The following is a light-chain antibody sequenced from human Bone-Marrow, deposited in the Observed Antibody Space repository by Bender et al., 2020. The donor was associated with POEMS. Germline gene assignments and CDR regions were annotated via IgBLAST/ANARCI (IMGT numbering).Light chain of an antibody. Sequence: QSALTQPASVSGSPAQSITISCTGTSSDIGHYNFVSWFLQHPGKAPKLIILNVNNRPAGVSDRFFGSKSGNTASLTISGLQADDEGDYYCASKSSSDTPWVFGGGTRLTVL. CDR1: SSDIGHYNF. J-gene: IGLJ3*02. CDR2: NVN. CDR3: ASKSSSDTPWV. V-gene: IGLV2-14*03.